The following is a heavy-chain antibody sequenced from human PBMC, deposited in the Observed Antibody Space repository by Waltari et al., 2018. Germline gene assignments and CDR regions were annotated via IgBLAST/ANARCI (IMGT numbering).Heavy chain of an antibody. J-gene: IGHJ3*01. CDR2: NLGAGNT. Sequence: EVQVVESGGDLIQPGGSLRLSCAASGFTVSDTYRTWVRQAPGKGRDWGVTNLGAGNTQYADCVRGRVTSSRDSSRNSVYLQMENLRAEDTATYYCARVTVVARVSDVFDVWRQGTMITVSS. CDR1: GFTVSDTY. D-gene: IGHD4-17*01. V-gene: IGHV3-53*01. CDR3: ARVTVVARVSDVFDV.